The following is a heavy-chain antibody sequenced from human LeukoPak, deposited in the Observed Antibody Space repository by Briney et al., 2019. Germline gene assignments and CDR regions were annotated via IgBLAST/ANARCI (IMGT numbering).Heavy chain of an antibody. Sequence: GGSLRLSCVASGFTFSNYAMSWVRLAPGKGLEWVANIKKDGSDKYYVDSVKGRFTISRDNAKTSLYLQMNSLRAEDTAVYYCARDLSGVTGYTYGRGIDYWGQGTLVTVSS. CDR3: ARDLSGVTGYTYGRGIDY. D-gene: IGHD5-18*01. CDR1: GFTFSNYA. J-gene: IGHJ4*02. CDR2: IKKDGSDK. V-gene: IGHV3-7*01.